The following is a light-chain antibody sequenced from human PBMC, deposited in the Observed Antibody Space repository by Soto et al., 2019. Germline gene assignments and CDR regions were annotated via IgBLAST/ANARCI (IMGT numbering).Light chain of an antibody. CDR2: AAS. CDR1: QNIRNN. J-gene: IGKJ2*01. V-gene: IGKV3-15*01. Sequence: EIVMTQSPATLSVSPGERATLSCRASQNIRNNLAWYQQKPGQAPRLLIYAASTRATGIPARFSGSGSGTEFTLTISSLQSEDFAVYYCQQYNNFYTFGQGTKLEIK. CDR3: QQYNNFYT.